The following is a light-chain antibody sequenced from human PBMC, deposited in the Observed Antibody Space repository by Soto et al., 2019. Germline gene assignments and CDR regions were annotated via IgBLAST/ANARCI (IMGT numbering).Light chain of an antibody. CDR3: QQYHGFW. Sequence: DNPLTQSPSSLSASVGDRVTITCRARHSINDWLAWYQQKPGKAPKLLIYDASSLESGVPSRFGGGGSGTEFSLIINGLQPEDFETYYCQQYHGFWFGQGTKVEI. J-gene: IGKJ1*01. CDR1: HSINDW. V-gene: IGKV1-5*01. CDR2: DAS.